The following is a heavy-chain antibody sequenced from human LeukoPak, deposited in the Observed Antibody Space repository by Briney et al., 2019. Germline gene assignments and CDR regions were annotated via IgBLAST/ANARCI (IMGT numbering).Heavy chain of an antibody. D-gene: IGHD2-15*01. Sequence: PSETLSLTCTVSGGSISSYYWSWIRQPPGKGLEWIGYIYYSGSTNYNPSLKSRVTISVDTSKNQFSLKLSSVTAADTAVYYCARTVVAAPLYYFDYWGQGTLVTVSS. J-gene: IGHJ4*02. CDR1: GGSISSYY. CDR3: ARTVVAAPLYYFDY. V-gene: IGHV4-59*01. CDR2: IYYSGST.